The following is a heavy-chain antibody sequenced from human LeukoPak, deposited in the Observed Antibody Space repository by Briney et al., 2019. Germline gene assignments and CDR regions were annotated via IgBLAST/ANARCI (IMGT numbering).Heavy chain of an antibody. V-gene: IGHV3-73*01. CDR3: TRPLDSPSYSSSWYDANWFDP. CDR1: GFTFSGSA. Sequence: GGSLRLSCAASGFTFSGSAMHWVRQASGKGLEWVGRIRSKANSYATAYAASVKGRFTISRDDSKNTAYLQMNSLKTEDTAVYYCTRPLDSPSYSSSWYDANWFDPWGQGTLVTVSS. J-gene: IGHJ5*02. CDR2: IRSKANSYAT. D-gene: IGHD6-13*01.